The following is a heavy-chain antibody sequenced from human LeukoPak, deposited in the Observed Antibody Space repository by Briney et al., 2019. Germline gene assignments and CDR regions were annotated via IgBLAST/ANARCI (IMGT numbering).Heavy chain of an antibody. J-gene: IGHJ4*02. CDR1: GFTFSSYW. V-gene: IGHV3-74*01. CDR2: LNSDGTTT. Sequence: GGSLRLSCAASGFTFSSYWMHWVRQAPGKGLVWVSRLNSDGTTTRYADSVKGRFSIARDNAKNTLYLQMNSLRAEDTAVYYCARGGPIDYWGQGTLVTVSS. CDR3: ARGGPIDY.